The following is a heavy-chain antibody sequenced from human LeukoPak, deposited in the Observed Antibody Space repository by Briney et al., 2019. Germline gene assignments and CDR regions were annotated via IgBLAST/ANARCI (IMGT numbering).Heavy chain of an antibody. J-gene: IGHJ4*02. CDR2: ISAYNGNT. CDR3: ARDTYGDYRGYFDY. Sequence: ASVKVSCKASGGTFSSYAISWVRQAPGQGLEWMGWISAYNGNTNFAQKLQGRVTMTTDTSTSTAYMELRSLRSDDTAVYYCARDTYGDYRGYFDYWGQGTLVTVSS. D-gene: IGHD4-17*01. V-gene: IGHV1-18*01. CDR1: GGTFSSYA.